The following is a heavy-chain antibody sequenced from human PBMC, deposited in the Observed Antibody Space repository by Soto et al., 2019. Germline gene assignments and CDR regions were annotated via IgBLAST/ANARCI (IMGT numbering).Heavy chain of an antibody. CDR3: ARVLVDYGSGSYCDY. D-gene: IGHD3-10*01. CDR1: GYTFTSYY. CDR2: INPSGGST. J-gene: IGHJ4*02. V-gene: IGHV1-46*01. Sequence: ASVKVSCKASGYTFTSYYMHWVRQAPGQGLEWMGIINPSGGSTSYAQKFQGRVTMTRDTSTSTVYMELSSLRSEDTAVYYCARVLVDYGSGSYCDYWGQGTLVTVSS.